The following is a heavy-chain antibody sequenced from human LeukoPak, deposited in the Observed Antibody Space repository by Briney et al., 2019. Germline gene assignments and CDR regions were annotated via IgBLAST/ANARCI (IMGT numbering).Heavy chain of an antibody. Sequence: GGSLRLSCAASGFTFSSYAMSWVRQAPGKGLEWVSAISGSGGSTYYADSVKGRFTMSRDKSKNTVYLQMNSLRAEDTAVYYCAKADQCLVHYYFDYWGQGTLVTVSS. J-gene: IGHJ4*02. D-gene: IGHD6-19*01. V-gene: IGHV3-23*01. CDR2: ISGSGGST. CDR3: AKADQCLVHYYFDY. CDR1: GFTFSSYA.